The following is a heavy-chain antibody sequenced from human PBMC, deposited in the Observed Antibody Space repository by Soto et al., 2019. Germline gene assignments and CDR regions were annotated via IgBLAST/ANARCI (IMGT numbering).Heavy chain of an antibody. D-gene: IGHD2-2*01. Sequence: VEMVQSGAEVKKPGASVRVSCKASGYTFTDYFIHWVRQAPGQGLEWMGWINPNSGGTNYAQKFKGRVTMTRETSIKTVYLDLSRLRSDDTATYYCARDNKIPANAIHDGRWGQGTLVTVSS. CDR2: INPNSGGT. J-gene: IGHJ4*02. V-gene: IGHV1-2*02. CDR3: ARDNKIPANAIHDGR. CDR1: GYTFTDYF.